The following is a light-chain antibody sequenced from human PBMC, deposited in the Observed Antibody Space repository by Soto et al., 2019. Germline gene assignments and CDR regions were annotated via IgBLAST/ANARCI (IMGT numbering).Light chain of an antibody. J-gene: IGKJ5*01. Sequence: ERMRTHPPPTLSVSPGERATLSCRAGQNIGTSLVWSQQKPGQSPRLLIYDASHRATGVPARFSGSGSGTDFTLTISSLEPEDFAVYYCQQRSCFPIPLGRGTR. V-gene: IGKV3-11*01. CDR3: QQRSCFPIP. CDR2: DAS. CDR1: QNIGTS.